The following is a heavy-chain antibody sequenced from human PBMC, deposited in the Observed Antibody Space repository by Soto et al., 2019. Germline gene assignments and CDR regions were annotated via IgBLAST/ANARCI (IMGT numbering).Heavy chain of an antibody. V-gene: IGHV4-31*03. J-gene: IGHJ4*02. Sequence: PSETVSLTCTVSGGSISSGGYYWSWIRQHPGKGLEWIGYIYYSGSTYYNPSLKSRVTISVDTSKNQFSLKLSSVTAADTAVYYCARASYQLLQTYFDYWGQGTLVTVSS. CDR2: IYYSGST. D-gene: IGHD2-2*01. CDR3: ARASYQLLQTYFDY. CDR1: GGSISSGGYY.